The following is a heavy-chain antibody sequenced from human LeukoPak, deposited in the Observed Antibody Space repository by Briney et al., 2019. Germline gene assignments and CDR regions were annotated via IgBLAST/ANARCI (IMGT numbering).Heavy chain of an antibody. CDR2: IKQDGSEK. D-gene: IGHD1-26*01. V-gene: IGHV3-7*01. CDR1: GFTFSSYS. CDR3: ARDTTTSGIVGATKDSAFDI. Sequence: GGSLRLSCAASGFTFSSYSMNWARQAPGKGLEWVANIKQDGSEKYYVDSVKGRFTISRDNAKNSLYLQMNSLRAEDTAVYYCARDTTTSGIVGATKDSAFDIWGQGTMVTVSS. J-gene: IGHJ3*02.